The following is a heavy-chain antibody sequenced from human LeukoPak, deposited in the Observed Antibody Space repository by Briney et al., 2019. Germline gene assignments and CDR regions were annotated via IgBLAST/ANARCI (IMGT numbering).Heavy chain of an antibody. CDR1: GFTVSGNY. CDR2: IYSGGTT. V-gene: IGHV3-53*01. Sequence: GGSLRLSCAVSGFTVSGNYMSWVRQAPGKGLEWVSLIYSGGTTYYADSVKGRFTISRDNSKNTLYLQMNSLRAEDTAVYYCASLVISGHYSTSGDYWGQGTLVTVSS. CDR3: ASLVISGHYSTSGDY. J-gene: IGHJ4*02. D-gene: IGHD3-22*01.